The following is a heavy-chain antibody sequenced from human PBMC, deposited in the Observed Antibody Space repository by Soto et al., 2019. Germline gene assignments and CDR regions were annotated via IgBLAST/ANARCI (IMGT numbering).Heavy chain of an antibody. CDR1: GGSISSGGYY. J-gene: IGHJ5*02. D-gene: IGHD5-12*01. V-gene: IGHV4-31*03. CDR2: IYYSGST. Sequence: SETLSLTCTVSGGSISSGGYYWSWIRQHPGKGLEWIGYIYYSGSTYYNPSLKSRVTISVDTSKNQFSLKLSSVTAADTAVYYCARVGYSGYDSWFDPWGQGTLVTVSS. CDR3: ARVGYSGYDSWFDP.